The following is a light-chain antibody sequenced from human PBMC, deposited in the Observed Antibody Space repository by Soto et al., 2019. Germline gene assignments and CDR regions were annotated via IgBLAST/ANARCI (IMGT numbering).Light chain of an antibody. Sequence: DIQMTQSPSSLSASVGDRFTITCRASQSISSYLNWYQQKPGKAPYVLIADVSSLESGVPSRLSGSGSGTAFTLTISSLQPDDFATYYCQQYNSYETFGQGTKVDIK. CDR2: DVS. J-gene: IGKJ1*01. CDR1: QSISSY. CDR3: QQYNSYET. V-gene: IGKV1-5*01.